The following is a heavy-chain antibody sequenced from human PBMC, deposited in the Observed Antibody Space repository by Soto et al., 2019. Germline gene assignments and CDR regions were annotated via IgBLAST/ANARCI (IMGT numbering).Heavy chain of an antibody. CDR2: CNAGNGNT. V-gene: IGHV1-3*01. CDR1: GYTFTSYA. CDR3: ASARPRYCSGGSCIFDY. Sequence: QVQLVQSGAEVKKPGASVKVSCKASGYTFTSYAMHWVRQAPGQRLEWMGWCNAGNGNTKYSQKCQGRVTITRDTAASTAYMELCSLRSEDTAVYYCASARPRYCSGGSCIFDYWGQGTLVTVSS. J-gene: IGHJ4*02. D-gene: IGHD2-15*01.